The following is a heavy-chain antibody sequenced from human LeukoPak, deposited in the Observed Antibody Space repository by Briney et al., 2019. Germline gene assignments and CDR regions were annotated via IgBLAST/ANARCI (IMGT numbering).Heavy chain of an antibody. CDR2: ISSSGSTI. J-gene: IGHJ3*02. Sequence: GGSLRLSCAASGFTFSSYEMNWVRQAPGKGLEWVSYISSSGSTIYYADSVKGRFTISRDNAKNSLYLQMNSLRAEDTAAYYCARPLRFLGGGAFDIWGQGTMVTVSS. CDR1: GFTFSSYE. CDR3: ARPLRFLGGGAFDI. V-gene: IGHV3-48*03. D-gene: IGHD3-3*01.